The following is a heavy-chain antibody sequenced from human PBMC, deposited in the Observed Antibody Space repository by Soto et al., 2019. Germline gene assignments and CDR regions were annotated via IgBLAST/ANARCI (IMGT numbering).Heavy chain of an antibody. CDR2: ISYDGSDK. V-gene: IGHV3-30*03. J-gene: IGHJ4*02. CDR1: GFPFTSYG. Sequence: QVQLVESGGGVVQPGRSLRLSCAASGFPFTSYGMHWVREGPDKGLEWVAIISYDGSDKYYADSVKCRFTISRDNSKNTLYLQMSSLRPEDRALYYCVGGQYYFDYRGQGTLVIVSS. CDR3: VGGQYYFDY. D-gene: IGHD3-10*01.